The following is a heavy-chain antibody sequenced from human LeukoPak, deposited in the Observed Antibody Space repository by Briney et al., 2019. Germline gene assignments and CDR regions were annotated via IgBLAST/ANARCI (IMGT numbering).Heavy chain of an antibody. J-gene: IGHJ4*02. D-gene: IGHD1/OR15-1a*01. CDR1: GFTFSNYA. CDR2: ISGSGGST. V-gene: IGHV3-23*01. CDR3: AKGRGNNWNTLFYDS. Sequence: GSLRLSCAASGFTFSNYAMSWVRQAPGKRLEWVSSISGSGGSTNYADSVKGRFTISGDNSKNTLYLQMNSLRAEDTAVYYCAKGRGNNWNTLFYDSWGQGTLVTVSS.